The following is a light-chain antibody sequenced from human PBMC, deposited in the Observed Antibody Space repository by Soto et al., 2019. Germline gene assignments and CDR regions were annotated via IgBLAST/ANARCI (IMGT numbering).Light chain of an antibody. V-gene: IGLV8-61*01. CDR1: SGSVSASHY. CDR3: LLYMTSGIWV. CDR2: NTN. J-gene: IGLJ3*02. Sequence: QAVVTQEASLSVSPGGTVTLTCGLRSGSVSASHYPSWYQQTPGQAPRTLLYNTNIRSAGVPDHFSGSILRNKAALTITGAQIDDESDYFCLLYMTSGIWVFGGGTTLTVL.